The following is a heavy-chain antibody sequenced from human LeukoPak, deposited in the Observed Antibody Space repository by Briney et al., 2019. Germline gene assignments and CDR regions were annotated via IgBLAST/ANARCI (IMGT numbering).Heavy chain of an antibody. CDR1: GGSISTYY. D-gene: IGHD5-18*01. J-gene: IGHJ4*02. CDR3: TRANSYGLIDY. Sequence: SETLSLTCTVSGGSISTYYWGWIRQAPGKGLEWIGSIYYSGNTYYNSSLKSRVTISLDTSKNQFSLNLFSVTAADTAMYYCTRANSYGLIDYWGQGTLVTVSS. CDR2: IYYSGNT. V-gene: IGHV4-39*07.